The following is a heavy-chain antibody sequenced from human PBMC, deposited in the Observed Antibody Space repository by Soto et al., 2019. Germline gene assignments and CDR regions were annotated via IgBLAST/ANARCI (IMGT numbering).Heavy chain of an antibody. CDR1: GYTFTSYG. Sequence: QVQLVQSGAEVKKPGASVKVSCKASGYTFTSYGISWVRQAPGQGLEWMGWISAYNGNTNYAQKLQGRVTMTTDTSTSTAYVELRSLRSDATAVYYCARDLHVSGGWNSAFDYWGQGTLVTVSS. J-gene: IGHJ4*02. CDR3: ARDLHVSGGWNSAFDY. V-gene: IGHV1-18*01. CDR2: ISAYNGNT. D-gene: IGHD1-7*01.